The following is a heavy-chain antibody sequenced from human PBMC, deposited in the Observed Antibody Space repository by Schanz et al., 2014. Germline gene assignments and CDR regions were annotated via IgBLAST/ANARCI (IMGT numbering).Heavy chain of an antibody. D-gene: IGHD5-12*01. J-gene: IGHJ4*02. CDR1: GFTFSIYA. CDR2: MNESHSTI. V-gene: IGHV3-23*04. Sequence: EVQLVESGGGLVQPGGSLRLSCSASGFTFSIYAMHWVRQAPGKGLEWVSAMNESHSTIYYADSVRGRFTISRDNAENTLFLQMNSLRAEDTAVYYCARKVVATIGGYYDNWGQGTLVTVSS. CDR3: ARKVVATIGGYYDN.